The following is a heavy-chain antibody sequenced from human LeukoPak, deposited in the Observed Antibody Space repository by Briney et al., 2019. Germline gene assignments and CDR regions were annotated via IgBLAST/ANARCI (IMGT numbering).Heavy chain of an antibody. V-gene: IGHV4-39*01. CDR3: ARHFLAGYGSGSYYNRPFDY. J-gene: IGHJ4*02. D-gene: IGHD3-10*01. Sequence: SETLSLTCTVSGGSISSSSYYWGWIRQPPGKGLEWIGSIYYSGSTYYNPSLKSRVTISVGTSKNQFSLKLSSVAAADTAVYYCARHFLAGYGSGSYYNRPFDYWGQGTLVTVSS. CDR2: IYYSGST. CDR1: GGSISSSSYY.